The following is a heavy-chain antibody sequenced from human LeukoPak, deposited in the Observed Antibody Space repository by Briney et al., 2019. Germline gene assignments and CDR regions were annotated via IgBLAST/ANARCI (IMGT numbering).Heavy chain of an antibody. CDR3: AGLVGRYSSGLYYYYFDY. CDR2: MYLSGTT. J-gene: IGHJ4*02. V-gene: IGHV4-4*02. D-gene: IGHD3-22*01. CDR1: GDSINSLDL. Sequence: PSETLSLACTVSGDSINSLDLWSWVRQPPGKGLEWIGEMYLSGTTHSNPSVKSRVTISIDKSKNQFFWNLSSVTAADTAVYYCAGLVGRYSSGLYYYYFDYWGQGTLVTVSS.